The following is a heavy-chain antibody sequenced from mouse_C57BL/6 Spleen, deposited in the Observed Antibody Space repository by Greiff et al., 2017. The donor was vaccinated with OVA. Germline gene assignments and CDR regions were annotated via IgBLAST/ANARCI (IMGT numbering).Heavy chain of an antibody. CDR2: ISDGGSYT. J-gene: IGHJ2*01. Sequence: EVMLVESGGGLVKPGGSLKLSCAASGFTFSSYAMSWVRQTPEKRLEWVATISDGGSYTYYPDNVKGRFTISRDNAKNNLYLQMSHLKSEDTAMYYCARLGFDITTVFDYWGQGTTLTVSS. CDR1: GFTFSSYA. CDR3: ARLGFDITTVFDY. D-gene: IGHD1-1*01. V-gene: IGHV5-4*03.